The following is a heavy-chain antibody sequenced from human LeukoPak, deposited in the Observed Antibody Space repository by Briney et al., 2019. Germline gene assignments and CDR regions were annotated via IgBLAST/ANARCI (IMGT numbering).Heavy chain of an antibody. Sequence: GGSLRLSCAASGFTFSSYWMHWVRQAPGKGLMWVSRINSDGSRTTYADSVRGRFTISRDNSKNTLYLQMNSLRGEDTAVYYCAKGVVTAPWSCGMDVWGQGTTVTVSS. D-gene: IGHD2-21*02. CDR2: INSDGSRT. CDR1: GFTFSSYW. J-gene: IGHJ6*02. V-gene: IGHV3-74*01. CDR3: AKGVVTAPWSCGMDV.